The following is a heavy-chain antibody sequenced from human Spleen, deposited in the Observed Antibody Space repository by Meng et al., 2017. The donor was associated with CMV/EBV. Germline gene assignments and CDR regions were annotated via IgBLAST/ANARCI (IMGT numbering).Heavy chain of an antibody. CDR2: ISYDGSNK. Sequence: GESLKISCAASGFTFSSYEMNWVRQAPGKGLEWVAVISYDGSNKYYADSVKGRFTISRDNSKNTLYLQMNSLRAEDTAVYYCARDDDIAVAGIDYWGQGTLVTVSS. CDR3: ARDDDIAVAGIDY. D-gene: IGHD6-19*01. J-gene: IGHJ4*02. CDR1: GFTFSSYE. V-gene: IGHV3-30-3*01.